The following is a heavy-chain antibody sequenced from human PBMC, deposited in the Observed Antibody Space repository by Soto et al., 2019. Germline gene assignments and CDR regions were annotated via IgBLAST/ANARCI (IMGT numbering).Heavy chain of an antibody. CDR1: GGSVSSGSYY. CDR3: ARDRIAVAGTLWYYYYGMDV. V-gene: IGHV4-61*01. Sequence: SETLSLTCTVSGGSVSSGSYYWSWIRQPPGKGLEWIGYIYYSGSTNYNPSLKSRVTISVDTSKNQFSLKLSSVTAADTAVYYCARDRIAVAGTLWYYYYGMDVWGQGTTVTVSS. CDR2: IYYSGST. D-gene: IGHD6-19*01. J-gene: IGHJ6*02.